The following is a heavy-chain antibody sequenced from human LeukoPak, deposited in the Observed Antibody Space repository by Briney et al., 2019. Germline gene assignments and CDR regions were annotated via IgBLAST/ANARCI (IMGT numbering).Heavy chain of an antibody. J-gene: IGHJ5*02. CDR3: ARENYGMP. CDR1: GYTFTVYY. CDR2: IIPGSGGT. D-gene: IGHD4-17*01. Sequence: RASVKVSCKASGYTFTVYYIHWVRQAPGQGLEWMGRIIPGSGGTNYAQKFQGRVTMTRDTSINTAYMELSRLTSDDTAVYSCARENYGMPWAQGTLVTVSS. V-gene: IGHV1-2*06.